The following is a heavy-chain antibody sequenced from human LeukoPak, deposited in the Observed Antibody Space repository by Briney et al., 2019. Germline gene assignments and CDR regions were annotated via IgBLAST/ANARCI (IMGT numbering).Heavy chain of an antibody. Sequence: GGSLRLSCAASGFTFSSYWMSWVRQAPGKGLEWVANIKGDGSEKYYVDSVRGRFTISRDNAKNSLYLQMNSLRTEDTAVYYCARDEAAVSGPGGYWGQGTLVTASS. V-gene: IGHV3-7*01. CDR1: GFTFSSYW. D-gene: IGHD6-19*01. J-gene: IGHJ4*02. CDR3: ARDEAAVSGPGGY. CDR2: IKGDGSEK.